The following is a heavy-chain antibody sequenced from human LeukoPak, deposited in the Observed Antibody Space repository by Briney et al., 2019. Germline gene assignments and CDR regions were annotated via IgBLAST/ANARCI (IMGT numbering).Heavy chain of an antibody. Sequence: GGSLRLSCAASGXPFSGCLMDWVRQAPGKGLEWVSRISGDGSSTTYADFVKGRFTTSRDNAKNTLFLQMDSLRVEDTAVYYCTRDRGGLSAWGQGTLVTVSS. V-gene: IGHV3-74*01. J-gene: IGHJ5*02. CDR3: TRDRGGLSA. D-gene: IGHD3-16*01. CDR1: GXPFSGCL. CDR2: ISGDGSST.